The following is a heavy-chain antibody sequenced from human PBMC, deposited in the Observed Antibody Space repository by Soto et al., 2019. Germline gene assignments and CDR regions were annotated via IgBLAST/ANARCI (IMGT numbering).Heavy chain of an antibody. Sequence: GASVKVSCKASGYTFTSYDINWVRQATGQGLEWMGWMNPNSGNTGYAQKFQGRVTMARNTSISTAYMELSSLRSEDTAVYYCARGHPLRFLEWLLSGGYFDYWGQGTLVTVSS. CDR3: ARGHPLRFLEWLLSGGYFDY. CDR2: MNPNSGNT. CDR1: GYTFTSYD. V-gene: IGHV1-8*01. J-gene: IGHJ4*02. D-gene: IGHD3-3*01.